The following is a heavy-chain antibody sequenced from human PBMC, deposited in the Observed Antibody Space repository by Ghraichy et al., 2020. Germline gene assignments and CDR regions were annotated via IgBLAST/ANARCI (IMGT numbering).Heavy chain of an antibody. Sequence: TLSLTCTVSGGSISSFYWSWVRQPAGKGLEWIGHIYSSGSANYNPSLKSRVTMSVDTSKNQFSLRLTSLTAADTAVYYCARVGSSGWHYFDHWGQGTLVTVSS. V-gene: IGHV4-4*07. CDR1: GGSISSFY. D-gene: IGHD6-19*01. J-gene: IGHJ4*02. CDR3: ARVGSSGWHYFDH. CDR2: IYSSGSA.